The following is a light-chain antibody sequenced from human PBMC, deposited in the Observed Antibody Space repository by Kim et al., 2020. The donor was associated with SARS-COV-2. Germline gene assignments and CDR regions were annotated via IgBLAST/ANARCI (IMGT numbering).Light chain of an antibody. V-gene: IGLV2-11*03. CDR2: DVS. CDR3: CSFAGNYAWV. J-gene: IGLJ3*02. CDR1: SSDVGGYNY. Sequence: GQSVTLSCTGTSSDVGGYNYVSWYQQHPGKAPKFMIYDVSKRPSGVPDRFSGSKSGNTASLTISGLQAEDEADYYCCSFAGNYAWVFGGGTKVTVL.